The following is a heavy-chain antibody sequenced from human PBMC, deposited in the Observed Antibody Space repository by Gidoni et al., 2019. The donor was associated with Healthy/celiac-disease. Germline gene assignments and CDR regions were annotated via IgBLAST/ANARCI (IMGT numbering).Heavy chain of an antibody. Sequence: EVQLLESGGGLVQPGGSLRLSCAASGFTFSSYAMSWVRQAPGKGLEWVSGISGSGNSTYYADSVKGRFTISRDNSKNTLYLQMNSLRAEDTALYYCVRKGYYDSSRFYYVGHLDWGQGTLVTVSS. D-gene: IGHD3-22*01. V-gene: IGHV3-23*01. CDR3: VRKGYYDSSRFYYVGHLD. CDR1: GFTFSSYA. J-gene: IGHJ4*02. CDR2: ISGSGNST.